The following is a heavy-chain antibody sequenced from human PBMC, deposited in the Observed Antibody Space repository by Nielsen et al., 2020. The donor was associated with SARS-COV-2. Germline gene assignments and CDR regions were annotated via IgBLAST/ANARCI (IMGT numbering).Heavy chain of an antibody. CDR3: ARVPVWYQRQFFDY. V-gene: IGHV4-34*01. D-gene: IGHD6-13*01. CDR1: GFTFSSYW. J-gene: IGHJ4*02. Sequence: SETLSLTCAASGFTFSSYWMSWIRQPPGKGLEWIGEINHSGSTNYNPSLKSRVTISVDTSKNQFSLKLSSVTAADTAVYYCARVPVWYQRQFFDYWGQGTLVTVSS. CDR2: INHSGST.